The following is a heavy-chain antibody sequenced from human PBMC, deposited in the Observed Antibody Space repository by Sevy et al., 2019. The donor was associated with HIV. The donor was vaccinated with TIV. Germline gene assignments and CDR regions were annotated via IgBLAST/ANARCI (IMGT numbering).Heavy chain of an antibody. CDR2: IGTYNGNI. CDR1: GYTFTSYG. V-gene: IGHV1-18*01. D-gene: IGHD6-13*01. J-gene: IGHJ4*02. CDR3: ARGSSSSWYSLNFDF. Sequence: ASVKVSCKASGYTFTSYGISWVRQAPRQGLEWMGWIGTYNGNIKFAQKLQGRVTMTTDTSTSTAYMELTSLRSDDTAVYYCARGSSSSWYSLNFDFWGQGTLVTVSS.